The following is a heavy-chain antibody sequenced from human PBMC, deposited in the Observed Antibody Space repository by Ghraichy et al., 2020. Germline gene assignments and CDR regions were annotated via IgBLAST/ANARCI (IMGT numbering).Heavy chain of an antibody. J-gene: IGHJ4*02. CDR2: IDWDDDK. CDR1: GFSLSTSGMC. Sequence: SGPTLVKPTQTLTLTCTFSGFSLSTSGMCVSWIRQPPGKALEWLARIDWDDDKYYSTSLKTRLTISKDTSKNQVVLTMTNMDPVDTATYYCARSLWGTVTTLRDWLFDYWGQGTLVTVSS. V-gene: IGHV2-70*11. D-gene: IGHD4-17*01. CDR3: ARSLWGTVTTLRDWLFDY.